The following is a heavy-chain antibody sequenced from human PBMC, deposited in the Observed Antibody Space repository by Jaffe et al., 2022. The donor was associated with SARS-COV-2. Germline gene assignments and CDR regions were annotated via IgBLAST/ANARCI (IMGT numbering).Heavy chain of an antibody. CDR1: GGSFSGYY. CDR3: ARGSPHYCSGGSCFGRWFDP. Sequence: QVQLQQWGAGLLKPSETLSLTCAVYGGSFSGYYWSWIRQPPGKGLEWIGEINHSGSTNYNPSLKSRVTISVDTSKNQFSLKLSSVTAADTAVYYCARGSPHYCSGGSCFGRWFDPWGQGTLVTVSS. D-gene: IGHD2-15*01. J-gene: IGHJ5*02. CDR2: INHSGST. V-gene: IGHV4-34*01.